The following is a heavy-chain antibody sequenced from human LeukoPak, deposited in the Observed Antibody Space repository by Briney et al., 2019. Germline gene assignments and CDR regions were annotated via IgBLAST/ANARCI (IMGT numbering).Heavy chain of an antibody. V-gene: IGHV1-2*02. CDR1: GYTFTGYY. J-gene: IGHJ4*02. CDR3: ARVRFLEWLYDY. D-gene: IGHD3-3*01. CDR2: INPNSGGT. Sequence: GASVRVSCKASGYTFTGYYMHWVRQAPGQGLEWMGWINPNSGGTNYAQKFQGRVTMTRDTSISTAYMELSRLRSDDTAVYYCARVRFLEWLYDYWGQGTLVTVPS.